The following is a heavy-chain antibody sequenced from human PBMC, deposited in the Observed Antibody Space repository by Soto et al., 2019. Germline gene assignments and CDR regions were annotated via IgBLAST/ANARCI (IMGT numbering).Heavy chain of an antibody. CDR3: ARHEPTYYHFYVIAV. CDR1: GYSFTSYW. J-gene: IGHJ6*02. Sequence: VESLKNSCKGSGYSFTSYWIGWVRQMPGKGLEWMGIIYPGDSDTRYSPSFQGQVTISADRSITTAYLQWSSLKASDTAMYYCARHEPTYYHFYVIAVRGQGSSATLSS. CDR2: IYPGDSDT. V-gene: IGHV5-51*01.